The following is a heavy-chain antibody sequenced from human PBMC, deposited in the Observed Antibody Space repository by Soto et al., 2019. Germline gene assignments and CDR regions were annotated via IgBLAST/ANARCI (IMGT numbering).Heavy chain of an antibody. J-gene: IGHJ4*02. CDR3: VKDNRGSY. Sequence: GGSLRLSCAASGFTFSSYGMHWVRQAPGKGLEWVAVISYDGSNKYYADSVKGQFTISRDNSKNTLYLQMNSLIAEDTAVYYCVKDNRGSYWGQGTLVTVSS. CDR2: ISYDGSNK. D-gene: IGHD3-10*01. CDR1: GFTFSSYG. V-gene: IGHV3-30*18.